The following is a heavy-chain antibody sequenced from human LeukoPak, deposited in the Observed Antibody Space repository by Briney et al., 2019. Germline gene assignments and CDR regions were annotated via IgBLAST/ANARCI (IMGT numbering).Heavy chain of an antibody. CDR1: GFTFSDYY. Sequence: GGSLRLSCAASGFTFSDYYMSWIRQAPGKGLEWVSYISSGSSYTKYADSVKGRFTISRDNAKNSLYLQMNSLRAADTAVYYCARERAGSFDYWGQGTLVTVSS. CDR3: ARERAGSFDY. J-gene: IGHJ4*02. CDR2: ISSGSSYT. V-gene: IGHV3-11*05. D-gene: IGHD6-19*01.